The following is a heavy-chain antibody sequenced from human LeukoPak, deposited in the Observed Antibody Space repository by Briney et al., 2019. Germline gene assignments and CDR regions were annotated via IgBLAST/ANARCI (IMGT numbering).Heavy chain of an antibody. J-gene: IGHJ3*02. D-gene: IGHD3-22*01. CDR1: GFTFSSYA. V-gene: IGHV3-23*01. CDR3: AKDLDLYYYDSSGYERAFDI. CDR2: ISGSGGST. Sequence: GGSLRLSCAASGFTFSSYAMSWVRQAPGKGLEWVSAISGSGGSTYCADSVKGRFTISRDNSKNTLYLQMNSLRAEDTAVYYCAKDLDLYYYDSSGYERAFDIWGQGTMVTVSS.